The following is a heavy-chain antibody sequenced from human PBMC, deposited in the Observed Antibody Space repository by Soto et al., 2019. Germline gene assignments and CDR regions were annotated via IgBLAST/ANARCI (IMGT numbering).Heavy chain of an antibody. CDR3: AKDRVTMVRGVIIH. J-gene: IGHJ4*02. CDR1: GFTFISYA. V-gene: IGHV3-23*01. Sequence: LRLSCAAAGFTFISYAMSWVRQAPGKGLEWVSAISGSGGSTYYADSVKGRFTISRDNSKNTLYLQMNSLRAEDTAVYYCAKDRVTMVRGVIIHWGQGTLVTVSS. CDR2: ISGSGGST. D-gene: IGHD3-10*01.